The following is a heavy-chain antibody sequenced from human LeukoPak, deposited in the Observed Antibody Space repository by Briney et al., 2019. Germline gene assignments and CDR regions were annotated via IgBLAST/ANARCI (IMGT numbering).Heavy chain of an antibody. CDR1: GFTFSSYG. J-gene: IGHJ4*02. Sequence: PGGSLRLSCAASGFTFSSYGMHWVRQAPGKGLEWVAVISYDGSNKYYADSVKGRFTISRDNSKNTLYLQMNSLRAEDTAVYYCAKDRKSYGDYEGGFDYWGQGTLVTVSS. CDR3: AKDRKSYGDYEGGFDY. D-gene: IGHD4-17*01. V-gene: IGHV3-30*18. CDR2: ISYDGSNK.